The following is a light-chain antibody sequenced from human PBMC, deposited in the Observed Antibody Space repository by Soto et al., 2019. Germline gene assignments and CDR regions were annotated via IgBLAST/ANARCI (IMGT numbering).Light chain of an antibody. Sequence: DIHLTQSPSFLSASVGDRVTITCRASQGINIFLAWFQQKPGKAPNLLISAASTLQSGVPSRFSGSGSETEFTLTITSMQTEDIATYYCQQYDNLPPTFGGGTKVEIK. V-gene: IGKV1-9*01. CDR3: QQYDNLPPT. CDR1: QGINIF. J-gene: IGKJ4*01. CDR2: AAS.